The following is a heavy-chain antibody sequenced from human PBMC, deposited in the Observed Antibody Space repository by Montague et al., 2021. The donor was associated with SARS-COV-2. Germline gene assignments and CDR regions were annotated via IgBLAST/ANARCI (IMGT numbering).Heavy chain of an antibody. Sequence: SETLSLTCTVSGGSISSSSYYWGWIRQPPGKGLEWIGSIYYSGSTYYNPPLKSRVTISVDTSKNQFSLKLSSVTAADTAVYYCAGPRQLLRSYLDYWGQGTLVTVSS. J-gene: IGHJ4*02. V-gene: IGHV4-39*01. CDR1: GGSISSSSYY. CDR2: IYYSGST. D-gene: IGHD5-24*01. CDR3: AGPRQLLRSYLDY.